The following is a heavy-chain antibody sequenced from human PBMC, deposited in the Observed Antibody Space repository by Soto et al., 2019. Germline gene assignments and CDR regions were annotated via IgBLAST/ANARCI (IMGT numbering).Heavy chain of an antibody. J-gene: IGHJ4*02. D-gene: IGHD6-19*01. V-gene: IGHV4-59*08. CDR1: GGSISSYY. CDR3: ARGKQWLSFYFDY. CDR2: IYNSRST. Sequence: SETLSLTYTVSGGSISSYYCSWIRQPPGKGLEWNGYIYNSRSTNYNPSLKSRVTISVDTAKNQFYLKLSSVTAADTAVYYCARGKQWLSFYFDYWGQGPLVTVSS.